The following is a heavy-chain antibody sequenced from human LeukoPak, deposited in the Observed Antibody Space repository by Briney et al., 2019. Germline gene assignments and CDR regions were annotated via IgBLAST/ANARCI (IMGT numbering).Heavy chain of an antibody. D-gene: IGHD4-17*01. CDR2: IYHSGST. Sequence: PSGTLSLTCAVSGGSISSSNWWTWVRQPPGKGLEWIGEIYHSGSTNYNPSLKSRVTISVDKSKNQFSLKLSSVTAADTAVYYCARVRAGAMTTVFDYWGQGTLVTVSS. J-gene: IGHJ4*02. V-gene: IGHV4-4*02. CDR1: GGSISSSNW. CDR3: ARVRAGAMTTVFDY.